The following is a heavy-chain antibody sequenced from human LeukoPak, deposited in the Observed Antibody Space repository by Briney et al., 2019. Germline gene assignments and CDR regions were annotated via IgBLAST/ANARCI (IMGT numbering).Heavy chain of an antibody. CDR1: GGSFSSFG. CDR2: IIPMLGSE. D-gene: IGHD3-16*01. CDR3: PRIRAGGGDGLQSYNYGLDV. Sequence: SVKVSCKASGGSFSSFGVAWVRQAPGQGLEWMGRIIPMLGSEDYAQKFQGRVTITADKSASTVYMDLSSLRSKDNAIYYCPRIRAGGGDGLQSYNYGLDVWGLGTTVIVSS. V-gene: IGHV1-69*04. J-gene: IGHJ6*02.